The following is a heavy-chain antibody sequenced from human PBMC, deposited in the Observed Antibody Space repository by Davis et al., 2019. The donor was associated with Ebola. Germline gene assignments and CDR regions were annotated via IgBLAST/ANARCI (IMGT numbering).Heavy chain of an antibody. V-gene: IGHV3-23*01. J-gene: IGHJ4*02. CDR2: ISGSGGST. Sequence: PGGSLRLSCAASGFTFSSYAMSWVRQAPGKGLEWVSAISGSGGSTYYADSVKGRFTISRDNSKNTLYLQMNSLRAEDTAIYYCAKDQGPGYTYGGGLNCWGQGTLVTVSS. D-gene: IGHD5-18*01. CDR1: GFTFSSYA. CDR3: AKDQGPGYTYGGGLNC.